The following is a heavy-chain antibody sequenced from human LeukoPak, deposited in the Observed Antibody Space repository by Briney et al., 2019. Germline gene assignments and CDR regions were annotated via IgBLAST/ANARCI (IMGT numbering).Heavy chain of an antibody. D-gene: IGHD2-2*01. V-gene: IGHV3-30-3*01. J-gene: IGHJ5*02. CDR3: ARSGDIVVVPAAPLFDP. CDR2: ISYDGSNK. CDR1: GFTFSSYA. Sequence: PGGSLRLSCAASGFTFSSYAMHRVRQAPGKGLEWVAVISYDGSNKYYADSVKGRFTISRDNSKNTLYLQMNSLRAEDTAVYYCARSGDIVVVPAAPLFDPWGQGTLVTVSS.